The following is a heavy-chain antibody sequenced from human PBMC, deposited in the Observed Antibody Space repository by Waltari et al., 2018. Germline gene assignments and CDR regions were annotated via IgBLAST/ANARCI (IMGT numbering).Heavy chain of an antibody. J-gene: IGHJ4*02. V-gene: IGHV1-2*02. D-gene: IGHD2-21*02. CDR2: FKPNGGST. CDR3: AREYCGGDCRLFDF. CDR1: RDAITEHY. Sequence: LVQSGAEVMKPGASVKVSCKVSRDAITEHYIHWVRQAPGQGLEWMGWFKPNGGSTHYAQGYRGRITMTWDTSMTTSYMGLSGLRSDDTAVYYCAREYCGGDCRLFDFWGQGTLVTVSS.